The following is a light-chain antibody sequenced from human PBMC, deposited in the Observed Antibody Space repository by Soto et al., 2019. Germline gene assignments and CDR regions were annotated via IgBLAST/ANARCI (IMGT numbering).Light chain of an antibody. CDR3: QQYGGSPLYT. Sequence: IVLTQSPGTLPLSPGERATLSCRASQSVSSSYLAWYQQKPGQAPRLLIYGASSRATGIPDRFSGSGSGTDFTLIISRLEPEDFAVYYCQQYGGSPLYTFGQGTKLEIK. V-gene: IGKV3-20*01. CDR1: QSVSSSY. J-gene: IGKJ2*01. CDR2: GAS.